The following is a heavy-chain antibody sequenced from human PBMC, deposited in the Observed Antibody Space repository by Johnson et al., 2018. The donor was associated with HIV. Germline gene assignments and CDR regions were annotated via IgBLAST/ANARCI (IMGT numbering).Heavy chain of an antibody. D-gene: IGHD6-13*01. CDR3: ARGEEWRGEGVYQI. V-gene: IGHV3-30-3*01. J-gene: IGHJ3*02. CDR2: ISYDGSNK. CDR1: GFTFSDYA. Sequence: QVQLVESGGGVVQPGRSLRLSCAASGFTFSDYAMHWVRQAPGKGLEWVAVISYDGSNKYYADSVKGRFTISRANSKNTLYLQMNSLRAEDTAVYYCARGEEWRGEGVYQIWGQGTVVTVSS.